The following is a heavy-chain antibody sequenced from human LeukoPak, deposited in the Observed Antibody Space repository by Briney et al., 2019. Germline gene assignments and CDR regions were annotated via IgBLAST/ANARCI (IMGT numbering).Heavy chain of an antibody. Sequence: GGSLRLSCAASGFTFNTYSMNWVRQAPGKGLEWLSYISSGISTIYYADSVKGRFTISRDNAKNSLYLQMNSLRAEDTALYYCAKDRAYSSNWYGGDYWGQGTLVTVSS. CDR3: AKDRAYSSNWYGGDY. D-gene: IGHD6-13*01. CDR2: ISSGISTI. V-gene: IGHV3-48*01. J-gene: IGHJ4*02. CDR1: GFTFNTYS.